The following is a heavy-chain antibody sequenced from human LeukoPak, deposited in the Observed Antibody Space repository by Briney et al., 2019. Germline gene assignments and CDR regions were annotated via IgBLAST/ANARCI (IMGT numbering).Heavy chain of an antibody. J-gene: IGHJ4*02. CDR1: GFSFSSYA. Sequence: GGSLRLSCAASGFSFSSYAMIWVRQSPAKGLEWVSSITASGDDTYYADSVKGRFTISRDNFKNTLSLQVNSLRVEDTAVYYCAKYELGAARYFHYWGQGTLVTVSS. CDR2: ITASGDDT. CDR3: AKYELGAARYFHY. D-gene: IGHD6-6*01. V-gene: IGHV3-23*01.